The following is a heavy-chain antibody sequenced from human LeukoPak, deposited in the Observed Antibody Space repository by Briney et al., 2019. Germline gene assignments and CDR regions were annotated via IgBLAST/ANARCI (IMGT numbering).Heavy chain of an antibody. CDR2: ISSNGGST. CDR3: VKVVRGVYDY. V-gene: IGHV3-64D*06. D-gene: IGHD3-10*01. J-gene: IGHJ4*02. CDR1: GFTFSSYA. Sequence: GGSLRLSCSASGFTFSSYAMHWVRQAPGKGLEYVSAISSNGGSTYYADSVKGRITISRDNSKNTLYLQMSSLRAEDTAVYYCVKVVRGVYDYWGQGTLVTVSS.